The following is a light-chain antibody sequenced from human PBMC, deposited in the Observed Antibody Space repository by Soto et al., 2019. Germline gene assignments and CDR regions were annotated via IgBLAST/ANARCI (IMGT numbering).Light chain of an antibody. Sequence: QSVLTQPASVSGSPGQSITISCTGTSSDVGNYNLVSWYQFQPGKTPKLMISEDTKRPSGVSHRFSGSKSGNTASLTIPGLQPEDEADYFCCSYAGIRTYVFGTGTKLTVL. V-gene: IGLV2-23*01. J-gene: IGLJ1*01. CDR3: CSYAGIRTYV. CDR2: EDT. CDR1: SSDVGNYNL.